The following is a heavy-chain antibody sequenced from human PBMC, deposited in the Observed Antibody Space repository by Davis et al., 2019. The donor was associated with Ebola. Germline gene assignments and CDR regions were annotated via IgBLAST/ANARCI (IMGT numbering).Heavy chain of an antibody. D-gene: IGHD3-22*01. CDR3: ARGASYYYDSSGYYFYYGMDV. Sequence: SETLSLTCTVSGGSISSGGYYWSWIRQHPGKGLEWIGYIYYSGSTYYNPSLKSRVTISVDTSKNQFSLKLSSVTAADTAVYYCARGASYYYDSSGYYFYYGMDVWGKGTTVTVSS. CDR1: GGSISSGGYY. CDR2: IYYSGST. J-gene: IGHJ6*04. V-gene: IGHV4-31*03.